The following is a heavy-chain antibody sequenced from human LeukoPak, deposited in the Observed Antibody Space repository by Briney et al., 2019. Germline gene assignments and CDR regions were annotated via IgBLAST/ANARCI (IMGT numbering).Heavy chain of an antibody. CDR2: ISRSSSAI. J-gene: IGHJ4*02. D-gene: IGHD1-26*01. Sequence: GGSLRLSCAASGFTFSSYSINWVRRAPGKGLEWVSYISRSSSAIYYADSVKGRFTISRDNAKNSLYLQMNSLRAEDTAMYYCAREIEGGTTTVAALDYWGQGTLVTVSS. CDR1: GFTFSSYS. V-gene: IGHV3-48*01. CDR3: AREIEGGTTTVAALDY.